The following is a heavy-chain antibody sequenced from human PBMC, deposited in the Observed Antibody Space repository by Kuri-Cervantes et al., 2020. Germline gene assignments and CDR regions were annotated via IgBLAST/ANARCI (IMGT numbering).Heavy chain of an antibody. V-gene: IGHV3-30*18. CDR3: ANGSPYEDY. D-gene: IGHD2-8*01. CDR2: IPYDGSNK. CDR1: GFTFSSYG. J-gene: IGHJ4*02. Sequence: GGSLRLSCAASGFTFSSYGMHWVRQAPGKGLEWVAVIPYDGSNKYYADSVKGRFTISRDNSKNTLYLQMNSLRAEDTAVYYCANGSPYEDYWGQGTLVTVSS.